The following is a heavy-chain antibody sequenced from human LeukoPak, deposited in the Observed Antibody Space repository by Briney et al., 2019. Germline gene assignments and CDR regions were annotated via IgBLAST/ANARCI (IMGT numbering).Heavy chain of an antibody. D-gene: IGHD3-10*01. V-gene: IGHV3-48*01. J-gene: IGHJ4*02. CDR2: ISSSNTI. CDR3: ARLGRFLRVDYFDY. Sequence: GGSLRLSCAASGFPFSGYSLTWVRQAPGKGLEWISYISSSNTIYYADSVKGRFTISRDNAKNSLYLQMNSLTADDTAVYYCARLGRFLRVDYFDYWGQGSLVTVSP. CDR1: GFPFSGYS.